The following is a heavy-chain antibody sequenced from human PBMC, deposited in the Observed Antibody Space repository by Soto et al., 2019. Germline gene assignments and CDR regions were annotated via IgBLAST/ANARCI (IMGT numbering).Heavy chain of an antibody. Sequence: PSDTLSLTCTVSGGSIRSGGYYWSWIRQHPGKGLEWIGYIYYSGSTYYNPSLKSRVTISVDTSKNQFSLKLSAVTAADTAVYYCSRVSGMVRGGTILFDPWGQGSRVTVSS. CDR2: IYYSGST. J-gene: IGHJ5*02. CDR1: GGSIRSGGYY. V-gene: IGHV4-31*03. CDR3: SRVSGMVRGGTILFDP. D-gene: IGHD3-10*01.